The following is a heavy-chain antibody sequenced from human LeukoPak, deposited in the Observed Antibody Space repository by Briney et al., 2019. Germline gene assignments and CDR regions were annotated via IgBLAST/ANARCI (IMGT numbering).Heavy chain of an antibody. CDR2: IRYDGSNK. J-gene: IGHJ3*02. CDR1: GFTFSSYG. D-gene: IGHD6-19*01. Sequence: GGSLRLSCAASGFTFSSYGMHWVRQAPGKGLEWVAFIRYDGSNKYYADSVKGRFTISRDNSKNTLYLQMNSLRAEDTAVYYCARDRDSSGWHAFDIWGQGTMVTVSS. V-gene: IGHV3-30*02. CDR3: ARDRDSSGWHAFDI.